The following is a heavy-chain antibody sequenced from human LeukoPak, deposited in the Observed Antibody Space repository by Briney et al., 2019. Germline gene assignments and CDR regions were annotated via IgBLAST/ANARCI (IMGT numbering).Heavy chain of an antibody. Sequence: ASVKVSCKASGYTFTGYYMHWVRQAPGQGPEWMGWINPNSGGTNYAQKFQGRVTMTRDTSISTAYMELSRLRSDDTAVYYCARSYSGSYQYFDYWGQGTLVTVSS. CDR2: INPNSGGT. CDR1: GYTFTGYY. V-gene: IGHV1-2*02. D-gene: IGHD1-26*01. J-gene: IGHJ4*02. CDR3: ARSYSGSYQYFDY.